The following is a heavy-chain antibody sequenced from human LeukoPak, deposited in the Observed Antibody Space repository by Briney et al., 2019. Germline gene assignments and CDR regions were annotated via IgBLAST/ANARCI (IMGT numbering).Heavy chain of an antibody. J-gene: IGHJ4*02. CDR2: ISYDGSNK. V-gene: IGHV3-30*03. Sequence: GGSLRLSCAASGFTFSSYGMHWVRQAPGKGLEWVAVISYDGSNKYYADSVKGRFTISRDNSKNTLYLQMNSLRAEDTAVYYCARVGDRRRYSSSWYVRYWGQGTLVTVSS. CDR1: GFTFSSYG. CDR3: ARVGDRRRYSSSWYVRY. D-gene: IGHD6-13*01.